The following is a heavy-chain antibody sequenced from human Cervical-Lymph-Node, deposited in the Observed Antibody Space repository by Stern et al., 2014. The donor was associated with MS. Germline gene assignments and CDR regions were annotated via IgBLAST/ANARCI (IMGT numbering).Heavy chain of an antibody. CDR3: ARGDLSAFDI. CDR1: GFPFSSNS. CDR2: IYSGGST. V-gene: IGHV3-53*01. J-gene: IGHJ3*02. Sequence: EVQLLESGGGLIQPGGSLRLSCAASGFPFSSNSISWVRQAPGQGLEWVSVIYSGGSTYYADSVKGRFTISRDNSKNTLYLQMNSLRAEDTAVYYCARGDLSAFDIWGQGTMVTVSS.